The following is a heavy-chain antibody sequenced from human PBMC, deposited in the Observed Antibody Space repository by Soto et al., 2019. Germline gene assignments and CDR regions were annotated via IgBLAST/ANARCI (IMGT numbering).Heavy chain of an antibody. J-gene: IGHJ6*02. CDR1: GYTFTSYG. Sequence: ASVKVSCKASGYTFTSYGISWVRQAPGQGLEWMGWISAYNGNTNYAQKLQGRVTMTTDTSTSTAYMELRSLRSDDTAVYYCARVSGSSSSWFGEYYYGMDVWGQGTTVTVSS. CDR2: ISAYNGNT. V-gene: IGHV1-18*01. D-gene: IGHD6-6*01. CDR3: ARVSGSSSSWFGEYYYGMDV.